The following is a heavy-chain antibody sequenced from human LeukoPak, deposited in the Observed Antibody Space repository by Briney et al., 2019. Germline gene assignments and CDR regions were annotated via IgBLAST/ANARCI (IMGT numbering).Heavy chain of an antibody. CDR2: ISGSGGST. V-gene: IGHV3-23*01. D-gene: IGHD3-10*01. J-gene: IGHJ4*02. Sequence: GGSLRLSCAASGFTFTSSAMSWVRQAPGKGLEWVSAISGSGGSTYYADSVKGRFTISRDNSKNTLYLQMNSLRAEDTAVYYCAKDRMVRGVIAEFDYWGQGTLVTVSS. CDR3: AKDRMVRGVIAEFDY. CDR1: GFTFTSSA.